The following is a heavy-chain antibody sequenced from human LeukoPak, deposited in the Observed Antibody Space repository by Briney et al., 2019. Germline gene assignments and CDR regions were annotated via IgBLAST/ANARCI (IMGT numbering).Heavy chain of an antibody. D-gene: IGHD2-21*01. V-gene: IGHV3-11*04. CDR3: ARGGRGGDYAFDI. CDR2: ISSGGSTM. Sequence: GGSLRLSCAATGFTFSDYYMSWIRQAPGKGLEWISYISSGGSTMYYADSVKGRFTISRDNAKNSLYLQMNSLRAEDTAVYYCARGGRGGDYAFDIWGQGTMVTVSS. CDR1: GFTFSDYY. J-gene: IGHJ3*02.